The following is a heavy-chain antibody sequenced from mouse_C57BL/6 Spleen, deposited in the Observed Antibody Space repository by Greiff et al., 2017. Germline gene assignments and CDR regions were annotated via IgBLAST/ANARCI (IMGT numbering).Heavy chain of an antibody. V-gene: IGHV1-42*01. CDR2: INPSTGGT. J-gene: IGHJ2*01. D-gene: IGHD1-1*01. CDR1: GYSFTGYY. Sequence: VQLKESGPELVKPGASVKISCKASGYSFTGYYMNWVKQSPEKSLEWIGEINPSTGGTTYNQKFKAKATLTVDKSSSTAYMQLKSLTSEDSAVYYCARGRIYYYGSSSFDYWGQGTTLTVSS. CDR3: ARGRIYYYGSSSFDY.